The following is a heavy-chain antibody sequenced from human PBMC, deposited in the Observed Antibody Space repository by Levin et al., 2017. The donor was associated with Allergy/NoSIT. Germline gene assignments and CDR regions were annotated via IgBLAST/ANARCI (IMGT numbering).Heavy chain of an antibody. CDR3: ARVGPVRITMVRGVRLQPNWFDP. D-gene: IGHD3-10*01. Sequence: SQTLSLTCAVYGGSFSGYYWSWIRQPPGKGLEWIGEINHSGSTNYNPSLKSRVTISVDTSKNQFSLKLSSVTAADTAVYYCARVGPVRITMVRGVRLQPNWFDPWGQGTLVTVSS. V-gene: IGHV4-34*01. CDR2: INHSGST. CDR1: GGSFSGYY. J-gene: IGHJ5*02.